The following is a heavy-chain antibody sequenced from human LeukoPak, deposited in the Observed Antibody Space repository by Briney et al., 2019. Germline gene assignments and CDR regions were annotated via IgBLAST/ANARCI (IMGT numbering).Heavy chain of an antibody. V-gene: IGHV1-2*02. Sequence: ASVKVSCKASGYTFTGYYMHWVRQAPGQGLEWMGWINPNSGGTNYAQKFQGRVTMTRDTSISTAYIELSRLTSDDTAVYYCARGSYYDILTGYFRFWGQGTLVTVSS. CDR2: INPNSGGT. CDR3: ARGSYYDILTGYFRF. J-gene: IGHJ4*02. CDR1: GYTFTGYY. D-gene: IGHD3-9*01.